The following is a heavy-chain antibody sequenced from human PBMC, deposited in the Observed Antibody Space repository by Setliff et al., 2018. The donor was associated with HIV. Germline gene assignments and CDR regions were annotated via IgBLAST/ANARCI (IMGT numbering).Heavy chain of an antibody. CDR2: FDPEDGET. J-gene: IGHJ4*02. CDR1: GFTLREVS. Sequence: GASVKVSCKVSGFTLREVSMHWVRQAPAKGLEWMGYFDPEDGETVYALKFQGRVTMTEDTSTDTAYIVLSGLRSEDTAVYYCSIDMVGGWLLPMPDFWGQGALVTVSS. V-gene: IGHV1-24*01. CDR3: SIDMVGGWLLPMPDF. D-gene: IGHD2-2*01.